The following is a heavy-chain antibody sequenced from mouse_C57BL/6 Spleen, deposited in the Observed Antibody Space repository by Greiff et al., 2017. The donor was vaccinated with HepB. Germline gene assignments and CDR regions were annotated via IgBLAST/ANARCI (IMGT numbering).Heavy chain of an antibody. V-gene: IGHV5-4*01. D-gene: IGHD3-2*02. CDR1: GFTFSSYA. CDR2: ISDGGSYT. Sequence: DVMLVESGGGLVKPGGSLKLSCAASGFTFSSYAMSWVRQTPEKRLEWVATISDGGSYTYYPDNVKGRFTISRDNAKNNLYLQMSHLKSEDTAMYYCARDQAVDYAMDYWGQGTSVTVSS. J-gene: IGHJ4*01. CDR3: ARDQAVDYAMDY.